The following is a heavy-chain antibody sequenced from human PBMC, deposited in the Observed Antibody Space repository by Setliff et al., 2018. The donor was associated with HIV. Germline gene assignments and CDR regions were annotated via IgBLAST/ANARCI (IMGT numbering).Heavy chain of an antibody. D-gene: IGHD6-19*01. Sequence: PSETLSLTCAVYGESFSGYYWTWIRQPPGKGLEWIGEINYSGSTNYNPSLKSRLTISVETSKNQFSLKLSSVTAADTAVYYCARVREGWLPYDAFEIWGRGTMVTVSS. CDR2: INYSGST. CDR1: GESFSGYY. V-gene: IGHV4-34*01. J-gene: IGHJ3*02. CDR3: ARVREGWLPYDAFEI.